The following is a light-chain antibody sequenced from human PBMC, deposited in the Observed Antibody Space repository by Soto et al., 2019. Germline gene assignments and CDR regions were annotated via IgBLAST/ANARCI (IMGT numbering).Light chain of an antibody. CDR2: EGS. CDR3: CSYAGSGTYV. J-gene: IGLJ1*01. V-gene: IGLV2-23*01. Sequence: QSALTQPASVSGSPGQSITISCTGTSSDVGSYNLVSWYQQHPGKAPKLIIYEGSKRPSGVSNRFSGSKSGDTAYLTISGLQAEDETDYYCCSYAGSGTYVFGSGTKVTVL. CDR1: SSDVGSYNL.